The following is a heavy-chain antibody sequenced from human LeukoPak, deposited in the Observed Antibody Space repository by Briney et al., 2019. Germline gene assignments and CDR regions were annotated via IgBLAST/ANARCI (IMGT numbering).Heavy chain of an antibody. CDR1: GFTVSSNY. J-gene: IGHJ5*02. CDR3: ARGSVDGDYLFS. V-gene: IGHV3-53*01. CDR2: IYTSGST. D-gene: IGHD4-17*01. Sequence: PGGSLRLSCAASGFTVSSNYMSWVRQAPGKGLEWVSVIYTSGSTYYADSVKGRFTISRDNSKNTLYLQMNSLRAEDTAVYYCARGSVDGDYLFSWGQGTLVTVSS.